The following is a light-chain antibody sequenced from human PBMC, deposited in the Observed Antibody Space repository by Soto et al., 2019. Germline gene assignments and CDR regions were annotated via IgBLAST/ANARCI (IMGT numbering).Light chain of an antibody. CDR2: EVN. J-gene: IGLJ2*01. Sequence: QSVLTQPPSASGSPGQSVTISCTGTSSDIGGYKYVSWYQQHPGKAPKVMIYEVNVRPSGVPDRFSGSKSGNTASLTVSGLQAEDEADYYCSSYAANNNLLFGGGTKLTVL. CDR1: SSDIGGYKY. V-gene: IGLV2-8*01. CDR3: SSYAANNNLL.